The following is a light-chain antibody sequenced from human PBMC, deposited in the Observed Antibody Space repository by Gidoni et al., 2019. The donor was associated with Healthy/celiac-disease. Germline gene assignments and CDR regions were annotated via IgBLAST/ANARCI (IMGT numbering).Light chain of an antibody. Sequence: EIVLTQSPATLSLSPGERATLSCRASQSVSSYLAWFQQKPGQAPRLLIYDASNRATGIPARFSGSGSGADFTLTISRLEPEDFAVYYCQQRSNWPPTFXGXTKVEIK. CDR1: QSVSSY. CDR2: DAS. J-gene: IGKJ4*01. V-gene: IGKV3-11*01. CDR3: QQRSNWPPT.